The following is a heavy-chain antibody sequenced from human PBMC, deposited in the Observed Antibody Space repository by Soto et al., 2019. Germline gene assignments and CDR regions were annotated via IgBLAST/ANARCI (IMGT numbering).Heavy chain of an antibody. Sequence: SGDSVSSNTAAWNWIRSSPSRGLEWLGRTYYRSNWRHDYAVSVKSRITVNPDTSKNHFSLQLNSVTPDDTAVYYCARGVAGSGFDLWGQGTLVTVSS. CDR3: ARGVAGSGFDL. D-gene: IGHD6-19*01. J-gene: IGHJ4*02. V-gene: IGHV6-1*01. CDR2: TYYRSNWRH. CDR1: GDSVSSNTAA.